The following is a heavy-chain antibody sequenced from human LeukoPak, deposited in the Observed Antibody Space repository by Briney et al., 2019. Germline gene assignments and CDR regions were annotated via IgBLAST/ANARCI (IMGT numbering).Heavy chain of an antibody. Sequence: ASVKVSCKASGYTFTGYYMHWVRQAPGQGLEWMGRINPNSGGTNYAQKFQGRVTMTRDTSISTAYMELSRLRSDDTAVYYCARVAYCSSTSCYWFDPWGQGTLVTVSS. D-gene: IGHD2-2*01. CDR1: GYTFTGYY. V-gene: IGHV1-2*06. CDR2: INPNSGGT. J-gene: IGHJ5*02. CDR3: ARVAYCSSTSCYWFDP.